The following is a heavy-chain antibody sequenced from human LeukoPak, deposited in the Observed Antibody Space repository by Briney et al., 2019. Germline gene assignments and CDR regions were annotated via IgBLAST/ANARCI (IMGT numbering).Heavy chain of an antibody. Sequence: ASVKVSCKASGYTFTSYYMHWVRQAPGQGLEWMGIINPSGGSTSYAQKFQSRITMTRDTSTSTVYMELSSLRSEDTAVYYCARAAGIVVVPAASTFDYWGQGTLVTVSS. J-gene: IGHJ4*02. CDR2: INPSGGST. D-gene: IGHD2-2*01. CDR3: ARAAGIVVVPAASTFDY. V-gene: IGHV1-46*01. CDR1: GYTFTSYY.